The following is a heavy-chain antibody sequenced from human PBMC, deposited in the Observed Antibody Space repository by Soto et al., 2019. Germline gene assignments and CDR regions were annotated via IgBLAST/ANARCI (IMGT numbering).Heavy chain of an antibody. D-gene: IGHD2-15*01. CDR1: GFTFSSYS. J-gene: IGHJ6*02. CDR2: ITNTSSPI. Sequence: GGSLRLSCAASGFTFSSYSMDWVRQAPGKGLEWVSYITNTSSPIYYADSVKGRFTISRDNAKNSLYLQMNSLRDEDTAVYYCARGGGKSYYYGLDVWGQGTTVTVSS. CDR3: ARGGGKSYYYGLDV. V-gene: IGHV3-48*02.